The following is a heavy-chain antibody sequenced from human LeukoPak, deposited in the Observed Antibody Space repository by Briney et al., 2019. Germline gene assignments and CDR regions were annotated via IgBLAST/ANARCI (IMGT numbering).Heavy chain of an antibody. CDR1: GFTFSSYA. J-gene: IGHJ4*02. V-gene: IGHV3-23*01. CDR2: ISDSGGST. CDR3: AKIRSENDYIWGSNDY. D-gene: IGHD3-16*01. Sequence: GGSLRLSCAASGFTFSSYAMSWVRQAPGKGLEWVSAISDSGGSTYYADSVKGRFTISRDNSKNTLYLQMNSLRAEDTAVYYCAKIRSENDYIWGSNDYWGQGTLVTVSS.